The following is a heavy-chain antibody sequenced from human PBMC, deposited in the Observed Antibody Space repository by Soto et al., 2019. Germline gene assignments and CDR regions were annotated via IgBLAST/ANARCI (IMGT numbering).Heavy chain of an antibody. CDR1: GYTFTSYG. V-gene: IGHV1-18*01. CDR3: ASGVDIVVVPAATAHYYYGMDV. J-gene: IGHJ6*02. Sequence: AAAKVSCKPSGYTFTSYGISWVRQAPGQGLEWMGWISAYNGNTNYAQKLQGRVTMTTDTSTSTAYMELRSLRSDDTAGYYCASGVDIVVVPAATAHYYYGMDVWGQGTTLTVSS. D-gene: IGHD2-2*01. CDR2: ISAYNGNT.